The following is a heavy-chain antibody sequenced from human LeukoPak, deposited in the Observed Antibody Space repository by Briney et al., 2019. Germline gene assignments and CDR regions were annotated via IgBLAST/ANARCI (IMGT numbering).Heavy chain of an antibody. CDR3: ARETGSSSLYGGGFDY. CDR1: GYTFTGYY. Sequence: SVKVSCKASGYTFTGYYMHWVRQAPGQGLEWMGWINPNSGGTNYAQKFQGRVTMTRDTSIRTAYIELSRLRSDDTAVYCCARETGSSSLYGGGFDYWGQGTLVTVSS. V-gene: IGHV1-2*02. D-gene: IGHD6-13*01. CDR2: INPNSGGT. J-gene: IGHJ4*02.